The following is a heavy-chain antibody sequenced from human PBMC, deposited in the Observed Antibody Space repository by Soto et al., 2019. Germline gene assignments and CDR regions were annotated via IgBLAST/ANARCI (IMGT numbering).Heavy chain of an antibody. J-gene: IGHJ6*02. D-gene: IGHD6-13*01. CDR2: ISGSGGST. CDR3: AKDLSSSWYVPLYYYGMDV. Sequence: PGGSLRLSCAASGFTFSSYAMSWVRQAPGKGLEWVSAISGSGGSTYYADSVKGRFTISRDNSKNTLYLQMNSLRAEDTAVYYCAKDLSSSWYVPLYYYGMDVWGQGTTVTVSS. V-gene: IGHV3-23*01. CDR1: GFTFSSYA.